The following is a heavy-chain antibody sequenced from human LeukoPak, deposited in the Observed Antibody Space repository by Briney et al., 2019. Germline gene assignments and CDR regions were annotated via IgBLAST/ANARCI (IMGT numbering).Heavy chain of an antibody. CDR2: ISVSSGTT. J-gene: IGHJ4*02. V-gene: IGHV1-18*01. D-gene: IGHD6-25*01. CDR1: GYTFGDYG. Sequence: ASVKGSCKASGYTFGDYGVTWVRQAPGQGLEWMGWISVSSGTTTYAEGFQGRLTMSTDSSTGTAYMEIRSLRPDDTAVYFCARDVSRGYMDLWGQGSLVTVAS. CDR3: ARDVSRGYMDL.